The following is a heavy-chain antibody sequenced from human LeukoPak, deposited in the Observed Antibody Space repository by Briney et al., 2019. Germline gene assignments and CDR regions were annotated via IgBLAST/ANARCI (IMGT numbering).Heavy chain of an antibody. V-gene: IGHV1-2*02. CDR1: GYTFTSYY. Sequence: WASVKVSCKASGYTFTSYYMHWVRQAPGQGLEWMGWINPNSGGTNYAQKFQGRVTMTRDTSISTAYMELSRLRSDDTAVYYCARALGAPGTYYYYYMDVWGKGTTVTVSS. CDR2: INPNSGGT. D-gene: IGHD1-14*01. CDR3: ARALGAPGTYYYYYMDV. J-gene: IGHJ6*03.